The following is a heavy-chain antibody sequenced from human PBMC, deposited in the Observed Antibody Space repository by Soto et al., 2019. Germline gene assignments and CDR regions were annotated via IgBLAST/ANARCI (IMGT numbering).Heavy chain of an antibody. CDR2: ISWNSGSI. V-gene: IGHV3-9*01. CDR1: GFTFDDYA. D-gene: IGHD1-1*01. J-gene: IGHJ4*02. CDR3: PETLPPRTTGNYSLFYY. Sequence: GGSLRLSCAASGFTFDDYAMHWVRQAPGKGLEWVSGISWNSGSIGYADSVKGRFTISRDNAKNSLYLQLNSLRAEDTALYYCPETLPPRTTGNYSLFYYWGQGTLVTVSS.